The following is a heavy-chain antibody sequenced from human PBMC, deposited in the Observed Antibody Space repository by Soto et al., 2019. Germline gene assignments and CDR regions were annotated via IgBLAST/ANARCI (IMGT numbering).Heavy chain of an antibody. D-gene: IGHD3-10*01. Sequence: KPSETLSLTCAVSGYSISSGYYWGWIRQPPGKGLEWIGSIYHSGSTYYNPSLKSRVTISVDTSKNQFSLKLSSVTAADTAVYYCARVGSGSCDYWGQGTLVTVSS. CDR2: IYHSGST. J-gene: IGHJ4*02. CDR1: GYSISSGYY. V-gene: IGHV4-38-2*01. CDR3: ARVGSGSCDY.